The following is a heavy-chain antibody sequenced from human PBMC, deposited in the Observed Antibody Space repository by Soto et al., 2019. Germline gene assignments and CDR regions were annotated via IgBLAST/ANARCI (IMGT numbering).Heavy chain of an antibody. CDR3: ARRTSTGYSSSWPPDYYYYYGTDV. D-gene: IGHD6-13*01. J-gene: IGHJ6*02. CDR1: GGSISSSNW. V-gene: IGHV4-4*02. CDR2: IYHSGST. Sequence: NPSETLSLTCAVSGGSISSSNWWSWVRQPPGKGLEWIGEIYHSGSTNYNPSLKSRVTISVDKSKNQFSLKLSSVTAADTAVYYCARRTSTGYSSSWPPDYYYYYGTDVWGQGTTVTVSS.